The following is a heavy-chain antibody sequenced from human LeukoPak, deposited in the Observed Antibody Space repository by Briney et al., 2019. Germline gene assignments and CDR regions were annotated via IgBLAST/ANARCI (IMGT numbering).Heavy chain of an antibody. CDR2: TYYKSKWYN. Sequence: SQTLSLTCAISGDSVSSNSAAWSWIRQSPSRGLEWLGSTYYKSKWYNDYAVSVKSRITINPDTSKNQFSLKLHSVTAEDTAVSYSARGIWGSPTYFDYWGQGTLVTVSS. V-gene: IGHV6-1*01. J-gene: IGHJ4*02. CDR1: GDSVSSNSAA. D-gene: IGHD3-16*01. CDR3: ARGIWGSPTYFDY.